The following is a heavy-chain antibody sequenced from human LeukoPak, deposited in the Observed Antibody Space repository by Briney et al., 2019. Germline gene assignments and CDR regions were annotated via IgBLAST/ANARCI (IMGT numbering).Heavy chain of an antibody. CDR2: ICGGGTTT. Sequence: GGSLRLSCAASGFTFSSYAMSWVRQAPGKGLEWVSAICGGGTTTYYADSVKGRFTISRDNSKNTLYLQMNSLRAEDTAVYYCAKRNDPYYYDSSGSQSPAFDIWGQGSMVTVSS. CDR3: AKRNDPYYYDSSGSQSPAFDI. V-gene: IGHV3-23*01. J-gene: IGHJ3*02. D-gene: IGHD3-22*01. CDR1: GFTFSSYA.